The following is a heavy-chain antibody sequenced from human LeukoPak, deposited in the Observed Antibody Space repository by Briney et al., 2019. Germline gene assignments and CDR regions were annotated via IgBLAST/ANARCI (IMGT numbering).Heavy chain of an antibody. CDR1: GFTFSSFA. Sequence: PGGSLRLSCAASGFTFSSFAMSWVRQAPGKGLEWLSVISGKGDATNYADSVKGRFTISRDNSKNMLYLQMSSLRAEDTAVYYCANRGADYYGSGNWFDPWGQGTLVTVSS. D-gene: IGHD3-10*01. J-gene: IGHJ5*02. CDR2: ISGKGDAT. CDR3: ANRGADYYGSGNWFDP. V-gene: IGHV3-23*01.